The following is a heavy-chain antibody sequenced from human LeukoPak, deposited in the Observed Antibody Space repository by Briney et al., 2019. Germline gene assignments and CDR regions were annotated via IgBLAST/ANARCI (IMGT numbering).Heavy chain of an antibody. V-gene: IGHV3-23*01. CDR1: GFTFSSYW. Sequence: GGSLRLSCAASGFTFSSYWMSWVRQAPGKGLEWVSAISGSGGSTYYADSVKGRFTISRDNSKNTLYLQMNSLRAEDTAVYYCAKADRPSYYYDSSGYSIDYWGQGTLDTVSS. J-gene: IGHJ4*02. CDR2: ISGSGGST. D-gene: IGHD3-22*01. CDR3: AKADRPSYYYDSSGYSIDY.